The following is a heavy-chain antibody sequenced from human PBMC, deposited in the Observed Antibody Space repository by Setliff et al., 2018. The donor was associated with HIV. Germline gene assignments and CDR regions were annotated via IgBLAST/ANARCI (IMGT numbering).Heavy chain of an antibody. J-gene: IGHJ4*02. CDR3: GRLDTIMLYSDC. CDR1: GYSINSDYY. CDR2: VFHSGST. Sequence: TLSLTCVVSGYSINSDYYWGWIRQPPGMGLEWIGNVFHSGSTYYNPSLRSRVDIVVDTSEDQFSLRLTSLTAADTAVYYCGRLDTIMLYSDCWGQGTLVTVSS. V-gene: IGHV4-38-2*01. D-gene: IGHD3-16*01.